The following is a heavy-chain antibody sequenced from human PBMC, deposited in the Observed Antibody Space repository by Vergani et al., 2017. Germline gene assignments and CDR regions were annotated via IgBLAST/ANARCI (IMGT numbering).Heavy chain of an antibody. J-gene: IGHJ4*02. CDR3: ARTRSPIAMIRQFER. CDR2: ITRGSKSI. D-gene: IGHD5-18*01. Sequence: EVQLVESGGGLVKPGGSLRLSCAASGFTFSNAWMSWVRQAPGKGLQWVSSITRGSKSIYYADSVKGRFTITRDDVKKSLLLRMNNLKVDDTAIYYCARTRSPIAMIRQFERWGQGALVTVSS. V-gene: IGHV3-69-1*02. CDR1: GFTFSNAW.